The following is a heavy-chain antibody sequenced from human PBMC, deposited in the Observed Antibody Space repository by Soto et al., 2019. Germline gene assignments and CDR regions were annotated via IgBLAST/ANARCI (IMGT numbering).Heavy chain of an antibody. CDR2: INAGNGNT. CDR3: ARGPNPYYFDY. V-gene: IGHV1-3*01. J-gene: IGHJ4*02. CDR1: GYTFTSYA. Sequence: QVQLVQSGAEVKKPGASVKASCKTSGYTFTSYAMHWVRQAPGQRLEWMGWINAGNGNTKYSQKFQGRVTSTRDTSASTANMELSSLRSEDTAAYYCARGPNPYYFDYWGQGTLVTVSS.